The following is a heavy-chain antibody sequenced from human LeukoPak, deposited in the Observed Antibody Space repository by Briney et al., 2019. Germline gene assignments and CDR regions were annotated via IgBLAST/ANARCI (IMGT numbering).Heavy chain of an antibody. CDR1: GFTFSSYA. V-gene: IGHV3-30*04. Sequence: PGRSLRLSCAASGFTFSSYAMHWVRQAPGKGLEWVAVISYDGSNKYYADSVKGRFTISRDNSRNTLYLQMNSLRAEDTAVYYCARDKLEVSRLLWFGELLARPPYYYYGMDVWGQGTTVTVSS. D-gene: IGHD3-10*01. CDR3: ARDKLEVSRLLWFGELLARPPYYYYGMDV. CDR2: ISYDGSNK. J-gene: IGHJ6*02.